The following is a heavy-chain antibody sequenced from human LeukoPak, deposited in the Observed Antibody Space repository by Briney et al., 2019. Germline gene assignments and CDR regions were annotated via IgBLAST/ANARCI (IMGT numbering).Heavy chain of an antibody. CDR3: VRDRDIAYLRADF. D-gene: IGHD5-12*01. J-gene: IGHJ4*02. V-gene: IGHV3-48*03. CDR2: ITTSGSTI. CDR1: GFTFTNHE. Sequence: GGSLRLSCVASGFTFTNHEMNWIRQAPEKGLEWVSYITTSGSTIYYADSVKGRFTISRDNAKNSLYLQMNSLRAEDTAVYYCVRDRDIAYLRADFWGQGTLVTVSS.